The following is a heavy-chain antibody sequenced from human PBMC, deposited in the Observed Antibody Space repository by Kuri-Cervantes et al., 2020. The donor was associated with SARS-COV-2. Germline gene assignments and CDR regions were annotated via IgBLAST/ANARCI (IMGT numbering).Heavy chain of an antibody. CDR3: AKAGGGTAARPVPYYYYYGMDV. D-gene: IGHD6-6*01. V-gene: IGHV3-30*18. Sequence: LSLTCAASGFTFSSYGMHWVRQAPGKGLEWVAVISYDGSNKYYADSVKGRFTISRDNSKNTLYLQMNSLRAEDTAVYYCAKAGGGTAARPVPYYYYYGMDVWGQGTTVTVSS. J-gene: IGHJ6*02. CDR1: GFTFSSYG. CDR2: ISYDGSNK.